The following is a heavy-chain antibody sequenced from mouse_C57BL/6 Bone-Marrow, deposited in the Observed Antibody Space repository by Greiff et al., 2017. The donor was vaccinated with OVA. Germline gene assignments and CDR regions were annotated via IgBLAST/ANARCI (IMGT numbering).Heavy chain of an antibody. CDR1: GYSITSGYY. Sequence: EVKLQESGPGLVKPSQSLSLTCSVTGYSITSGYYWNWIRQFPGNKLEWMGYISYDGSNNYNPSLKNRISITRDTSKNQFFLKLNSVTTEDTATYYCARAWYGNHYWGQGTTLTVSS. CDR2: ISYDGSN. D-gene: IGHD2-10*02. CDR3: ARAWYGNHY. J-gene: IGHJ2*01. V-gene: IGHV3-6*01.